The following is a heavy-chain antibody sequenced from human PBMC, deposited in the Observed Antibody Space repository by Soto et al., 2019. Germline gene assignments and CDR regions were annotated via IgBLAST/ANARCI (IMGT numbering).Heavy chain of an antibody. D-gene: IGHD3-9*01. J-gene: IGHJ4*02. CDR3: ASQGEYYDILTGYLPFDY. V-gene: IGHV3-21*01. CDR1: GFTFSSYS. CDR2: ISSSSSYI. Sequence: EVQLVESGGGLVKPGGSLRLSCAASGFTFSSYSMNWVRQAPGKGLEWVSSISSSSSYIYYADSVKGRFTISRDNAKNSLYLQMNSLRAEDTAVYYCASQGEYYDILTGYLPFDYWGQGTLVTVSS.